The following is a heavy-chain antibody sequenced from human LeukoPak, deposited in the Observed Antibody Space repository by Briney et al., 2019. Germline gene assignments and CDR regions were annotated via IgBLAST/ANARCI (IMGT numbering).Heavy chain of an antibody. CDR2: IYTSGST. CDR3: ARTDLYCSSTSCYTEDNWFDP. J-gene: IGHJ5*02. Sequence: SETLSLTCTVSGGSISSYYWSWIRQPAGKGLEWIGRIYTSGSTNYNPSLKSRVTTSVDTSKNQFSLKLSSVTAADTAVYYCARTDLYCSSTSCYTEDNWFDPWGQGTLVTVSS. V-gene: IGHV4-4*07. D-gene: IGHD2-2*02. CDR1: GGSISSYY.